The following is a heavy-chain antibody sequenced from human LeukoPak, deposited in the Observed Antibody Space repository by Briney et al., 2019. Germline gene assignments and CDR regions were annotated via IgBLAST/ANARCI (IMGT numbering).Heavy chain of an antibody. J-gene: IGHJ3*02. CDR2: IYHSGST. V-gene: IGHV4-30-4*01. CDR3: SVEVGTTGAHDPFDI. D-gene: IGHD1-26*01. Sequence: SQTLSLTCTVSGGSISSDDYYWSWIRQPPGKGLEWIGYIYHSGSTYYNPSLQSRVTISIDTSKNQFSLKLSSVTAADTAVYYCSVEVGTTGAHDPFDIWGQGTMVTVSS. CDR1: GGSISSDDYY.